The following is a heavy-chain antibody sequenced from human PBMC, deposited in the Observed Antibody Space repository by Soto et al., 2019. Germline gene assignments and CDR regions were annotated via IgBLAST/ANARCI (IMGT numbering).Heavy chain of an antibody. CDR3: ARDEVSDYGMDV. CDR2: INPNSGGT. D-gene: IGHD3-10*01. V-gene: IGHV1-2*02. Sequence: GASVKVSCKASGYTFTGYYMHWVRQAPGQGLEWMGWINPNSGGTNYAQKFQGRVTMTRDTSISTAYMELSRLRSGDTAVYYCARDEVSDYGMDVWGQGTTVTVSS. CDR1: GYTFTGYY. J-gene: IGHJ6*02.